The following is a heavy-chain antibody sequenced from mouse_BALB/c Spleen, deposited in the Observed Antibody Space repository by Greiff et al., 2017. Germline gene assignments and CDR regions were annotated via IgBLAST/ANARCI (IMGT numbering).Heavy chain of an antibody. V-gene: IGHV5-12-2*01. D-gene: IGHD2-13*01. Sequence: EVKLMESGGGLVQPGGSLTLSCAASGFTFSSYTMSWVRQTPEKRLEWVAYISNGGGSTYYPDTVTGRFTISRDNAKNTLYLQMSSLKSEDTAMYYCARKDDSAWFAYWGQGTLVTVSA. CDR1: GFTFSSYT. J-gene: IGHJ3*01. CDR2: ISNGGGST. CDR3: ARKDDSAWFAY.